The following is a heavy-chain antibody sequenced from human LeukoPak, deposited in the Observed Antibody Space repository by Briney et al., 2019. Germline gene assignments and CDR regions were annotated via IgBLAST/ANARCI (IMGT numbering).Heavy chain of an antibody. D-gene: IGHD2/OR15-2a*01. CDR1: GFAFADYA. J-gene: IGHJ6*02. V-gene: IGHV3-43*02. Sequence: GGSLRLSCAASGFAFADYAMHWVRQIPGKGLECVAHIHADGGRTFYADSVKGRFTVSRDNGKNSLFLQMDSLTSDDTALFYCSTWAFYHGLDVWGQGATVIVSS. CDR3: STWAFYHGLDV. CDR2: IHADGGRT.